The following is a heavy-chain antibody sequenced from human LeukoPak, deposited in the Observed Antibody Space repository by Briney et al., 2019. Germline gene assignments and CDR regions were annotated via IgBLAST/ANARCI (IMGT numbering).Heavy chain of an antibody. CDR1: GFTFTSSA. CDR3: AAGVFGYDFWSGYYTPEKVDY. Sequence: SVKVSCKASGFTFTSSAMQWVRQARGQRLEWIGWIVVGSGNTNYAQEFQERVTITRDMSTSTAYMGLSSLRSEDTAVYYCAAGVFGYDFWSGYYTPEKVDYWGQGTLVTVSS. V-gene: IGHV1-58*02. D-gene: IGHD3-3*01. J-gene: IGHJ4*02. CDR2: IVVGSGNT.